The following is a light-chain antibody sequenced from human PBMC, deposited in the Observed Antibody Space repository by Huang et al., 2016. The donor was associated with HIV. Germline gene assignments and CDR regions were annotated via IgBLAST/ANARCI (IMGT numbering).Light chain of an antibody. Sequence: DIQMTQSPSTLSASVGDRVIITCRASQSIGSRLAWYQQKPGQAPKVLIYKASNLESGVPSRFSGSGSGTEFTLTISSLQPDDFATYYCQQYNNYWTFGQGTKVEI. CDR1: QSIGSR. CDR3: QQYNNYWT. J-gene: IGKJ1*01. V-gene: IGKV1-5*03. CDR2: KAS.